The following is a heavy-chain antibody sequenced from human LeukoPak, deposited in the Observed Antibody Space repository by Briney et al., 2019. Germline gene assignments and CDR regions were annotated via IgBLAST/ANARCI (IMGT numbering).Heavy chain of an antibody. D-gene: IGHD3-22*01. CDR3: AKGHSSGFFDY. Sequence: GGSLRLSCAASGFTFDDYAMHWVRQAPGKGLEWVSGISWNSGSIGYADSVKGRFTISRDNAKNSLCLQMNSLRAEDMALYYCAKGHSSGFFDYWGQGTLVTVSS. CDR1: GFTFDDYA. CDR2: ISWNSGSI. J-gene: IGHJ4*02. V-gene: IGHV3-9*03.